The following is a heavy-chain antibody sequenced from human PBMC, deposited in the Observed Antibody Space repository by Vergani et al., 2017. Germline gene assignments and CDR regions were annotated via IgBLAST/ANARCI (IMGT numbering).Heavy chain of an antibody. CDR2: IIPILGIA. CDR3: AIAVAGAQAEYFQH. V-gene: IGHV1-69*02. CDR1: GGTFSSYT. Sequence: QVQLVQSGAEVKKPGCSVKVSCKASGGTFSSYTISWVRQAPGQGLEWMGRIIPILGIANYAQKFQGRVTITADKSTSTSYMELSSLRSEDTAVYYCAIAVAGAQAEYFQHWGQGTLVTVSS. D-gene: IGHD6-19*01. J-gene: IGHJ1*01.